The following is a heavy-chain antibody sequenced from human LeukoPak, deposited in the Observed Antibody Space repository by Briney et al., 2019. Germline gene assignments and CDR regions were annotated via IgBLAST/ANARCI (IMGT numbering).Heavy chain of an antibody. CDR1: GGSITSGSHY. CDR3: AIDARGGRPYYFDS. Sequence: PSETLSLTCTVSGGSITSGSHYWSWIRQPAGKGLEWIGRIYTDGSTNYNPSPKSRVTISVDTSKNQFSLKVSSVTAADTAVYYCAIDARGGRPYYFDSWGQGTLVTVSS. J-gene: IGHJ4*02. CDR2: IYTDGST. D-gene: IGHD2-15*01. V-gene: IGHV4-61*02.